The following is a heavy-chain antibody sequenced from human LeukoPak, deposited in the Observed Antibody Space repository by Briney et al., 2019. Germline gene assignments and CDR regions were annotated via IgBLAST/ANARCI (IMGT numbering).Heavy chain of an antibody. D-gene: IGHD3-9*01. V-gene: IGHV1-8*01. CDR3: ATWGYDILTGINWFDP. CDR2: MNPNSGNT. Sequence: GASLKVSCKASGYTFTSYDINWVRQATGQGLEWMGWMNPNSGNTGYAQKFQGRVTMTRNTSISTAYMELSSLRSEDTAVYYCATWGYDILTGINWFDPWGQGTLVTVSS. CDR1: GYTFTSYD. J-gene: IGHJ5*02.